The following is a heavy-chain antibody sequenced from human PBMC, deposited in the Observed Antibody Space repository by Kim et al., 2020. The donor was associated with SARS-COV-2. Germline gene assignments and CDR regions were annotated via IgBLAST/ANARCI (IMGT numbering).Heavy chain of an antibody. D-gene: IGHD3-22*01. CDR2: IYYSGST. Sequence: SETLSLTCTVSGGSISSSSYYWGWIRQPPGKGLEWIGSIYYSGSTYYNPSLKSRVTISVDTSKNQFSLKLSSVTAADTAVYYCARNRYYDSSGYDAFDIWGQGTMVTVSS. CDR3: ARNRYYDSSGYDAFDI. CDR1: GGSISSSSYY. J-gene: IGHJ3*02. V-gene: IGHV4-39*07.